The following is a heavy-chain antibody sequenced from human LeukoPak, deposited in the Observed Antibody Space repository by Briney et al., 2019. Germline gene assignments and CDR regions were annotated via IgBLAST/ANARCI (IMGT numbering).Heavy chain of an antibody. Sequence: SVTVSCKDSGGTFSSYAISWVRQAPGQGLEWMGGIIPIFGTANYAQKFQGRVTITADESTSTAYMELSSLRSEDTAVYYCARDDRYCSGGSCYSVDYWGQGTLVTVSS. V-gene: IGHV1-69*13. CDR3: ARDDRYCSGGSCYSVDY. D-gene: IGHD2-15*01. J-gene: IGHJ4*02. CDR1: GGTFSSYA. CDR2: IIPIFGTA.